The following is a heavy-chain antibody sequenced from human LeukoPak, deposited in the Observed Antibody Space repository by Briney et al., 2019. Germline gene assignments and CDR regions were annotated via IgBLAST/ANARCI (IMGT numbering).Heavy chain of an antibody. V-gene: IGHV3-53*01. CDR1: GLTVSDSY. D-gene: IGHD2-8*01. CDR3: ARDRCPDGVCA. CDR2: IYTGGNT. J-gene: IGHJ5*02. Sequence: GGSLRLSCAASGLTVSDSYMSWVRQAPGKGLEWVSVIYTGGNTHYADSVKGRFTISRDNSKNTLYLQMNSLRAEDTAIYYCARDRCPDGVCAWGQGTLVTVSS.